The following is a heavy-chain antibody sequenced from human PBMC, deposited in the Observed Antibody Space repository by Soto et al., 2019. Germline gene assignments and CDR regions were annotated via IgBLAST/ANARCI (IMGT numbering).Heavy chain of an antibody. J-gene: IGHJ6*02. Sequence: EVQLLESGGGLVQPGGSLRLSCVAASGFTFSHYAMTWVRQAPGKGLEWVSGISGSADSTNYADSVKGRFTISRDDSKNTLYLQMNSLRAEDTAIYYCAASGDSPSEGYYYYGMDDWGQGTTVTVSS. CDR2: ISGSADST. V-gene: IGHV3-23*01. D-gene: IGHD4-17*01. CDR3: AASGDSPSEGYYYYGMDD. CDR1: GFTFSHYA.